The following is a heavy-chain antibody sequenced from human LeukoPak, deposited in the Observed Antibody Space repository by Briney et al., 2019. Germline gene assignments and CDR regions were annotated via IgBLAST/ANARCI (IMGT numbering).Heavy chain of an antibody. CDR2: IYYSGST. CDR1: GGSISSSSYY. CDR3: ASFTTVTNEGADWFDP. J-gene: IGHJ5*02. V-gene: IGHV4-39*01. Sequence: PSETLSLTCTVSGGSISSSSYYWGWIRQPPGKGLEWIGSIYYSGSTYYNPSLKSRVTISVDTSKNQFSLKLSSVTAADTAVYYCASFTTVTNEGADWFDPWGQGTLVTVSS. D-gene: IGHD4-17*01.